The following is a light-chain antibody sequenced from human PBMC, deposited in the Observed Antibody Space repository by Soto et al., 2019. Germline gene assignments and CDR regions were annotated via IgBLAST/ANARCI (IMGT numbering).Light chain of an antibody. CDR3: LQHNSYPWT. V-gene: IGKV1-17*01. J-gene: IGKJ1*01. Sequence: DIQMTHSPSSLSASVGVRVTITCRASQGIRTDLGWYQQKPGKAPKRLIYAASSLQSGVPSRFSGSGSGTEFTLTINSLQPEDFATYYCLQHNSYPWTFGQGTKVDIK. CDR2: AAS. CDR1: QGIRTD.